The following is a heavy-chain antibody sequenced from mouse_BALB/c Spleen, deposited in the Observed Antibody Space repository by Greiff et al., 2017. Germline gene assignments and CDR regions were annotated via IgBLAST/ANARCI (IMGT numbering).Heavy chain of an antibody. CDR1: GFTFSSYG. CDR2: ISSGGSYT. CDR3: ARVYGPFAY. J-gene: IGHJ3*01. D-gene: IGHD1-2*01. Sequence: EVQGVESGGDLVKPGGSLKLSCAASGFTFSSYGMSWVRQTPDKRLEWVATISSGGSYTYYPDSVKGRFTISRDNAKNTLYLQMSSLKSEDTAMYYCARVYGPFAYWGQGTLVTVSA. V-gene: IGHV5-6*01.